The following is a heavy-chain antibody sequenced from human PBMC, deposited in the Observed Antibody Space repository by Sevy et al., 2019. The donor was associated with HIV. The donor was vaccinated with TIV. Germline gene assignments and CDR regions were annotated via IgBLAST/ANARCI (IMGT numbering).Heavy chain of an antibody. CDR1: GYSFTSYW. CDR2: IYPGDSDT. Sequence: GGSLRLSCKGSGYSFTSYWIGWVRQMPGKGLEWMGIIYPGDSDTRYSPSFQGQVTISADKSISTAYLQWSSLKASDTAMYYCASAQYYYDSSGYFYDAFDIWGQGTMVTVSS. CDR3: ASAQYYYDSSGYFYDAFDI. J-gene: IGHJ3*02. V-gene: IGHV5-51*01. D-gene: IGHD3-22*01.